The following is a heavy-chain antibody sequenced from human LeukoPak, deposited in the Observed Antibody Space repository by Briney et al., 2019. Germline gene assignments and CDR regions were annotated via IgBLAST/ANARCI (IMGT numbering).Heavy chain of an antibody. V-gene: IGHV1-69*01. CDR2: IIPIFGTA. D-gene: IGHD4-17*01. CDR3: ARDFADYGDYWPRFDP. Sequence: SVKVSCKASGGTFSSYAISWVRQAPGQGIEWMGGIIPIFGTANYAQKFQGRVTITADESTSTAYMELSSLRSEDTAVYYCARDFADYGDYWPRFDPWGQGTLVTVSS. J-gene: IGHJ5*02. CDR1: GGTFSSYA.